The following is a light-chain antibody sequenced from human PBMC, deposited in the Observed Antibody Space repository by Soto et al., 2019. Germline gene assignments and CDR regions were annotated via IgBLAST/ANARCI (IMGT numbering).Light chain of an antibody. CDR3: QQSYTYPRT. J-gene: IGKJ3*01. Sequence: IQLTQSPSSLSASVGDRVTITCRASQGISTYLAWYQQRPGKAPKLLIYASSTLQSGVPSRFSGSGSGTEFALTISSLQPEDFASYYCQQSYTYPRTFGPGTKVDFK. V-gene: IGKV1-9*01. CDR1: QGISTY. CDR2: ASS.